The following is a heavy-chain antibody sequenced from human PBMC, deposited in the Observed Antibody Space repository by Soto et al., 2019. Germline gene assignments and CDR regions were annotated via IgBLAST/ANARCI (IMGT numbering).Heavy chain of an antibody. CDR2: IWYDGSNK. CDR1: GFTFSSYG. J-gene: IGHJ4*02. CDR3: ARDQLYSSSWSDY. V-gene: IGHV3-33*01. Sequence: QVQLVESGGGVVQPGRSLRLSCAASGFTFSSYGMHWVRQAPGKGLEWVAVIWYDGSNKYYADSVKGRFTISRDNSKNTLYLQMNSLRAEDTDVYYCARDQLYSSSWSDYWGQGTLVTVSS. D-gene: IGHD6-13*01.